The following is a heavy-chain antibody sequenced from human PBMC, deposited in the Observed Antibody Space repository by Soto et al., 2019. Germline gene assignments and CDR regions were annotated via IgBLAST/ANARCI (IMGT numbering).Heavy chain of an antibody. D-gene: IGHD6-19*01. CDR3: AHRPSRWYLFDY. CDR1: GFSLSTSGLG. CDR2: IYWNDDK. Sequence: QITLKESGPTLVRPTQTLTLTCTFSGFSLSTSGLGVGWLRQPPGKALEWLALIYWNDDKRYSPSLKARLTITKDISKNQVVLTITNMDPVDTATYYCAHRPSRWYLFDYWVQRTLVTVSS. J-gene: IGHJ4*02. V-gene: IGHV2-5*01.